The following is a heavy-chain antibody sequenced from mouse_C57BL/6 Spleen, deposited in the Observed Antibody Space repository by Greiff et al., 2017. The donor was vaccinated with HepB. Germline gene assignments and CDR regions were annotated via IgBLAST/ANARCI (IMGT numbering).Heavy chain of an antibody. CDR2: IYPGSGST. Sequence: QVQLQQPGAELVKPGASVKMSCKASGYTFTSYWITWVKQRPGQGLEWIGDIYPGSGSTNYNEKFKSKATLTVDKSSSTAYMQLSSLTSEDSAVYYCARTMYYFDYWGQGTTLTVSS. J-gene: IGHJ2*01. CDR1: GYTFTSYW. D-gene: IGHD1-1*02. V-gene: IGHV1-55*01. CDR3: ARTMYYFDY.